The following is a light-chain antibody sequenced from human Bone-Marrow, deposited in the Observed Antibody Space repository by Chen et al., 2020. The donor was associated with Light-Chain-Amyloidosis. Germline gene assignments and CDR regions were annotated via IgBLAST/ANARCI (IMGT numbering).Light chain of an antibody. CDR3: LQYYSPPDT. Sequence: DIVMTQSPDSLPVSLGERATINCKSSQNVLYNSNNKNYLAWYQQKPGQSPKLLIYWASTRESGVPDRFRGSGSGTDFTLTSNSLQAEDVAVYYCLQYYSPPDTFGQGTKLEIK. CDR2: WAS. V-gene: IGKV4-1*01. CDR1: QNVLYNSNNKNY. J-gene: IGKJ2*01.